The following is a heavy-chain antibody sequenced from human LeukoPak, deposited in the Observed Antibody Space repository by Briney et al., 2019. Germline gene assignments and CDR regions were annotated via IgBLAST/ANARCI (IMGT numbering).Heavy chain of an antibody. D-gene: IGHD2-2*01. CDR1: GGSISSSRYY. CDR3: ARHAEAGTTSCPLDY. Sequence: PSETLSLTCTVSGGSISSSRYYWGWIRQPPGKGLEWIGSINYSGSTYHNPSLKSRVTISVDTSKNQFSLKVSSVTAADTAAYYCARHAEAGTTSCPLDYWGQGTLVTVSS. J-gene: IGHJ4*02. CDR2: INYSGST. V-gene: IGHV4-39*01.